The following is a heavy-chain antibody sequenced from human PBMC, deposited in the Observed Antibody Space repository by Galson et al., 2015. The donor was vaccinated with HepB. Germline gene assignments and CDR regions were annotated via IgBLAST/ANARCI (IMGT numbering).Heavy chain of an antibody. D-gene: IGHD6-19*01. J-gene: IGHJ4*02. Sequence: SLRLSCAASGFTFSSYSMNWVRQAPGKGLEWVSYISSGGSSIYYADSVKGRFSISRDNAKNSLYLQINSLRDEDTAVYYCARGDSSGWYVGLYYWGQGTLVTVSS. V-gene: IGHV3-48*02. CDR1: GFTFSSYS. CDR3: ARGDSSGWYVGLYY. CDR2: ISSGGSSI.